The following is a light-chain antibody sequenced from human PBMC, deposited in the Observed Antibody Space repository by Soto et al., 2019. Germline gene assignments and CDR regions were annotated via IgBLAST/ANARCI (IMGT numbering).Light chain of an antibody. Sequence: AIQMTQSPSSLSASVGDRVTVTCRASQDIRSDVGWYQQKPGQAPKVLMYAASRLHSGVPSRFSGSGSGTDFTLTISSLQPEDFATYYCQHADSFPLITFGQGTRLEIK. CDR2: AAS. CDR1: QDIRSD. J-gene: IGKJ5*01. V-gene: IGKV1-6*01. CDR3: QHADSFPLIT.